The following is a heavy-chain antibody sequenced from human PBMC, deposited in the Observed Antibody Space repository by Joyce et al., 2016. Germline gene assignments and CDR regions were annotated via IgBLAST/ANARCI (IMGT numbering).Heavy chain of an antibody. CDR2: IDPTDYYT. V-gene: IGHV5-10-1*03. D-gene: IGHD3-10*01. Sequence: EVQLVQSGAEVRKPGESLRISCKGSGYSFFIYWITWVRQMPGKGLEWMGRIDPTDYYTKYSPSFQGNVTISVDKSISTAYLQWSSLKASDTAIYYCARLVRHYGSDLKYYFDYWGQGTLVTVSS. CDR1: GYSFFIYW. J-gene: IGHJ4*02. CDR3: ARLVRHYGSDLKYYFDY.